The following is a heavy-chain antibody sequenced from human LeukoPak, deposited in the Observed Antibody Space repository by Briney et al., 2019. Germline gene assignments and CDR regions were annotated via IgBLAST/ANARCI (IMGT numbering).Heavy chain of an antibody. J-gene: IGHJ4*02. CDR2: FSGTGDTT. V-gene: IGHV3-23*01. CDR3: ARARNYYGSGSSSYFDY. CDR1: GFIFKNYA. Sequence: GGSLRLSCAASGFIFKNYAMNWVRQAPGKGLEWVSAFSGTGDTTFYADSVKGRFTISRDNSKNTLYLQMNSLRAEDTAVYYCARARNYYGSGSSSYFDYWGQGTLVTVSS. D-gene: IGHD3-10*01.